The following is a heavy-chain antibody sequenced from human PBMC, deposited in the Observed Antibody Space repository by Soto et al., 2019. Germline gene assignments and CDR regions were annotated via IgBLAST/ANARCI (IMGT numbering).Heavy chain of an antibody. D-gene: IGHD6-6*01. Sequence: GGSLRLSCAASGFTFSSYGMHWVRQAPGKGLEWVAVIWYDGSNKYYADSVKGRFTISRDNSKNTLYLQMNSLRAEDTAVYYCARGIAARPHHFDYWGQGTLVTVSS. J-gene: IGHJ4*02. CDR3: ARGIAARPHHFDY. CDR2: IWYDGSNK. CDR1: GFTFSSYG. V-gene: IGHV3-33*01.